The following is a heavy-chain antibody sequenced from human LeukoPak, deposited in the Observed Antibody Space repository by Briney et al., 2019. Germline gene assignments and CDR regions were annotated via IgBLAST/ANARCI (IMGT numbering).Heavy chain of an antibody. CDR3: TRDLATQEWELGAFDI. Sequence: GGSLRLSCTASGFTFGDYAMSWFRQAPGKGLEWVGFIRSKAYGGTTEYAASVKGRFTISRDDSKSIAYLQMNSLKTEDTAVYYCTRDLATQEWELGAFDIWGQGTMVTVSS. CDR2: IRSKAYGGTT. CDR1: GFTFGDYA. V-gene: IGHV3-49*03. J-gene: IGHJ3*02. D-gene: IGHD1-26*01.